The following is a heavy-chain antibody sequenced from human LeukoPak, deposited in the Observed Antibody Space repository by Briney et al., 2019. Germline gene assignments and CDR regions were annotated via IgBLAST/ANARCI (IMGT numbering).Heavy chain of an antibody. D-gene: IGHD6-19*01. V-gene: IGHV3-15*01. CDR1: GFTFSSYA. Sequence: GGSLRLSCAVSGFTFSSYAMSWVRQAPGKGLEWVGRIKSKTDGGTADHAAPVKGRFTISRDDSKNTLYLQMNSLKIEDTAVYYCTYGWDRFDYWGQGTLVTVSS. CDR3: TYGWDRFDY. CDR2: IKSKTDGGTA. J-gene: IGHJ4*02.